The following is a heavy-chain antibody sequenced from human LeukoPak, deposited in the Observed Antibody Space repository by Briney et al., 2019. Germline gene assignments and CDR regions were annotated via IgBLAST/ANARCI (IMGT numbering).Heavy chain of an antibody. CDR2: INWNGGST. CDR3: ARQRYNWNDENNWFDP. Sequence: GGSLRLSCAASGFTFDDYGMSWVRQAPGKGLEWVSGINWNGGSTGYADSVKGRFTISRDNAKNSLYLQMNSLRAEDTALYHCARQRYNWNDENNWFDPWGQGTLVTVSS. J-gene: IGHJ5*02. D-gene: IGHD1-1*01. V-gene: IGHV3-20*01. CDR1: GFTFDDYG.